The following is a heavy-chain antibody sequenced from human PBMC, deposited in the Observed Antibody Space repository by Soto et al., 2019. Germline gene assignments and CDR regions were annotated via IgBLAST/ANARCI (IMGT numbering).Heavy chain of an antibody. CDR3: ARDGGPVDAFEI. D-gene: IGHD3-3*01. CDR2: IYYSGST. Sequence: SETLSLTCTVSGGSISSYYWSWIRQPPGKGLEWIGYIYYSGSTNYNPSLKSRVTISVDTSKNQFSLELSSVTAADTAVYYCARDGGPVDAFEIWGQGTMVTVSS. CDR1: GGSISSYY. V-gene: IGHV4-59*01. J-gene: IGHJ3*02.